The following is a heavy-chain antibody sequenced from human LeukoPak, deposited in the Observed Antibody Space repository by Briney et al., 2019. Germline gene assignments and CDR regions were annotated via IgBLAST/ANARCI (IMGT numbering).Heavy chain of an antibody. CDR2: INHSGST. V-gene: IGHV4-34*01. CDR1: GGSFCGYY. Sequence: SETLSLTCAVYGGSFCGYYWRWIRQPPGKGLEWIGEINHSGSTNYNPSLKSRVTISVDTSKNQFSLKLSSVTAAETAVYYCARGDKEVLWFGELSHYYYGMDVWGQGTTVTVSS. D-gene: IGHD3-10*01. CDR3: ARGDKEVLWFGELSHYYYGMDV. J-gene: IGHJ6*02.